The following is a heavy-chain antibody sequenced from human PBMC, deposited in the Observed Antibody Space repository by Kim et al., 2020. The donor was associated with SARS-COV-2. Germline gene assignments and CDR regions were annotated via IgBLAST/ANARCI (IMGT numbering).Heavy chain of an antibody. J-gene: IGHJ6*02. CDR2: IYIGGST. V-gene: IGHV3-66*01. CDR3: ARGLLYRGYYYYGMDV. D-gene: IGHD3-10*01. CDR1: EFTVSSNY. Sequence: GGSLRLSCAASEFTVSSNYMSWVRQAPGKGLEWVSVIYIGGSTYYADSVKGRFTISRDNSKNTLYLQMNSLRAEDTAVYYCARGLLYRGYYYYGMDVWGQGTTVTVSS.